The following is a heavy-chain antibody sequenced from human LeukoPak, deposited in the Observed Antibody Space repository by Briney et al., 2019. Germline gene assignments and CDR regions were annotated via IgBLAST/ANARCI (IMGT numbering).Heavy chain of an antibody. J-gene: IGHJ4*02. Sequence: SETLSLTCTVSGGSISSYYWSWIRQPPGKGLEWIGYIYYSGSTNYNPSLKSRVTISVDTSKNQFSLKLSSVTAADTAVYYCARASLGISSGVDYWGQGTLVTVSS. CDR3: ARASLGISSGVDY. CDR2: IYYSGST. CDR1: GGSISSYY. V-gene: IGHV4-59*01. D-gene: IGHD3-3*01.